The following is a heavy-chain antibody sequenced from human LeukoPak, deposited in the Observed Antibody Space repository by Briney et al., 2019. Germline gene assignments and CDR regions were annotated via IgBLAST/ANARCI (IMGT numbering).Heavy chain of an antibody. J-gene: IGHJ5*02. CDR3: ARVSYAEAPYYDFWSGYYPRGNWFDP. Sequence: ASVKVSCKASGYTFTRYYMHWVRQAPGQGLEWRGWINPKSGGTNYAQKFQGRVTMTRDTSISTAYMELSRLRSDDTAVYYCARVSYAEAPYYDFWSGYYPRGNWFDPWGQGTLVTVSS. V-gene: IGHV1-2*02. CDR2: INPKSGGT. D-gene: IGHD3-3*01. CDR1: GYTFTRYY.